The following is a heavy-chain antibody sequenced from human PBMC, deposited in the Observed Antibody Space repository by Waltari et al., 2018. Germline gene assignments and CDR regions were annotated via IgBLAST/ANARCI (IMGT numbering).Heavy chain of an antibody. J-gene: IGHJ4*02. CDR3: ARDSGSGSLHH. D-gene: IGHD3-10*01. Sequence: QVQLVQSGAEVKKPGASVKVSCRASGYIFTRYAIHCVRQAPGQRLEWMGWINIGNGNTRYSQRFQDRVSITRDTSASTAYMDLSSLRSEDTAVYYCARDSGSGSLHHWGQGTLVTVSS. CDR2: INIGNGNT. CDR1: GYIFTRYA. V-gene: IGHV1-3*04.